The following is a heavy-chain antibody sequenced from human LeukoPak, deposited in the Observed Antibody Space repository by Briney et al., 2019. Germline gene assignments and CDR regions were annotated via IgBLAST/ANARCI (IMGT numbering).Heavy chain of an antibody. Sequence: GGSLRLSCAASGFSFNSYAMHWVRQAPGKGLEYVSVVSGDGGSTYYANSVKGRFTISRDNSKNTLYLQMGSLRAEDMAVYYCARGFHTYYYGSGTYGGMDVWGQGTTVTVSS. D-gene: IGHD3-10*01. CDR2: VSGDGGST. CDR3: ARGFHTYYYGSGTYGGMDV. J-gene: IGHJ6*02. CDR1: GFSFNSYA. V-gene: IGHV3-64*01.